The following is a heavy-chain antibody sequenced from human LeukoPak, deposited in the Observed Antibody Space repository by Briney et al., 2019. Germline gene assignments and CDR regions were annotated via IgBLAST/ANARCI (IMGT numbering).Heavy chain of an antibody. CDR2: IYYSGST. CDR3: ARKSRGYSYGYIFDY. J-gene: IGHJ4*02. V-gene: IGHV4-39*07. D-gene: IGHD5-18*01. CDR1: GGSISSSSYY. Sequence: SETLSLTCTVSGGSISSSSYYWGWIRQPPGKGLEWIGSIYYSGSTYYNPSLKSRVTISVDTSKNQFSLKLSSVTAADTAVYYCARKSRGYSYGYIFDYWGQGTLVTVSS.